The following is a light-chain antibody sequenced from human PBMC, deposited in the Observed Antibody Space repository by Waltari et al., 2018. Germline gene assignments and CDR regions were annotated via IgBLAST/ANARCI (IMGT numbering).Light chain of an antibody. Sequence: DIQMTQSPSTLSASVADRITITCRASQSVTNWLAWYQQRPGEAPKVLIYKASNLESGVPSRFSGSGYGTDFTLTISSLQPDDFATYYCQQYSGYSRTFGQGTKVEIK. CDR3: QQYSGYSRT. V-gene: IGKV1-5*03. CDR2: KAS. J-gene: IGKJ1*01. CDR1: QSVTNW.